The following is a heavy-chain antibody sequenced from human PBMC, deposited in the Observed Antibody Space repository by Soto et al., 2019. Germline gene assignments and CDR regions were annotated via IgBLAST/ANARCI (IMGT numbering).Heavy chain of an antibody. J-gene: IGHJ4*02. Sequence: QVQLVESGGGVVQPGRSLRLSCAVSGFTVSTYGMHWVRQAPGKGLEWVAVISRDGGTKYYADSVKGRFTNSRDNSRNTLLLEMTGVRGDDMAVYYCTGGVASGYWGQGTLVTVSS. V-gene: IGHV3-30*03. CDR3: TGGVASGY. D-gene: IGHD3-10*01. CDR2: ISRDGGTK. CDR1: GFTVSTYG.